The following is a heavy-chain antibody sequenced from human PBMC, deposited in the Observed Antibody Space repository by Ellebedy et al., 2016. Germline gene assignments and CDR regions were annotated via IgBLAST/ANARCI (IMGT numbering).Heavy chain of an antibody. D-gene: IGHD3-16*01. V-gene: IGHV1-58*01. J-gene: IGHJ4*02. CDR1: GFTFTSSA. CDR2: IVVGSGNT. CDR3: AARGGESVTDFDY. Sequence: SVKVSCXASGFTFTSSAVQWVRQARGQRLEWIGWIVVGSGNTNYAQKFQERVTITRDMSTSTAYMELSSLRSEDTAVYSCAARGGESVTDFDYWGQGTLVTVSS.